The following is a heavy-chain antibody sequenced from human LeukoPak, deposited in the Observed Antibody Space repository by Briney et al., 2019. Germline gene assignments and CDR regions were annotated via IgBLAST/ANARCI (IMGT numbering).Heavy chain of an antibody. CDR2: ISGSGGST. CDR3: ARCRAYDTRDLDY. V-gene: IGHV3-23*01. D-gene: IGHD3-22*01. Sequence: GGSLRLSCAASGFTFSSYAMSWVRQAPGKGLEWVSAISGSGGSTYYADSVKGRFTISRDNSKNTLYLQMNSLKAEDTAVYYCARCRAYDTRDLDYWGQGTLVTVAS. CDR1: GFTFSSYA. J-gene: IGHJ4*02.